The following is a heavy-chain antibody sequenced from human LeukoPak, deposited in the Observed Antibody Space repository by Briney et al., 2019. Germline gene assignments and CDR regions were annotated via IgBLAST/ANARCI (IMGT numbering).Heavy chain of an antibody. V-gene: IGHV4-39*07. Sequence: SETLSLTCIISGGSISSSAYYRGWIRQPPGKGLEWIGSIYHSGSTYYNPSLKSRVTISVDTSKNQFSLKLSSVTAADTAVYYCARVGRGIDYYGSGSYYKPSRYYYYMDVWGKGTTVTIFS. CDR2: IYHSGST. CDR1: GGSISSSAYY. D-gene: IGHD3-10*01. CDR3: ARVGRGIDYYGSGSYYKPSRYYYYMDV. J-gene: IGHJ6*03.